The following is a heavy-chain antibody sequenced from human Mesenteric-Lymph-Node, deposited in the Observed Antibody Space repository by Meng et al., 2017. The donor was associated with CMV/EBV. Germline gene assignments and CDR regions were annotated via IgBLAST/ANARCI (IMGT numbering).Heavy chain of an antibody. CDR2: INHSGYT. V-gene: IGHV4-34*01. CDR1: GGSFTGYF. CDR3: ARVGGMYYDLSGSHFPSPRLAYFDS. D-gene: IGHD3-10*01. Sequence: SETLSLTCAIYGGSFTGYFWSWVRQSPGKGLEWIGEINHSGYTNIKTSLESRVTISLDTSNNQFSLKLRSLTAADTAVYYCARVGGMYYDLSGSHFPSPRLAYFDSWGQGSLVTVSS. J-gene: IGHJ4*02.